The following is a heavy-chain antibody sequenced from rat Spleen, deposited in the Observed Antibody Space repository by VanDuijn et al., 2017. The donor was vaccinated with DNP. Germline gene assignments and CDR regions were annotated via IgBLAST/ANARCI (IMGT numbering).Heavy chain of an antibody. D-gene: IGHD1-11*01. J-gene: IGHJ2*01. CDR2: INSAGST. V-gene: IGHV3-3*01. CDR1: GYSISTSYR. CDR3: ARMHYGCDN. Sequence: EVQLQESGPGLVKPSQSLSLTCSVTGYSISTSYRWNWIRKFPGNKLEWMGYINSAGSTHYNPSLKSRISITRDTSKNQFFLQVISVTPEDTATYYCARMHYGCDNWGQGVMVTVYS.